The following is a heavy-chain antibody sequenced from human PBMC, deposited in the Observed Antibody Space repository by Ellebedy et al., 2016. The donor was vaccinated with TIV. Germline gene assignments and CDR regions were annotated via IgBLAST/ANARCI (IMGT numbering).Heavy chain of an antibody. CDR1: GFTFSSYA. CDR3: AKDRTSGDGYWVFDN. D-gene: IGHD5-18*01. Sequence: PGGSLRLSCAASGFTFSSYAMTWVRQAPGKGLEWVSGIVGSGSQKYADSVKGRFTISRDNSKRTVDLQMNGLRAEDTAIYFCAKDRTSGDGYWVFDNWGQGTLVSVSS. J-gene: IGHJ4*02. CDR2: IVGSGS. V-gene: IGHV3-23*01.